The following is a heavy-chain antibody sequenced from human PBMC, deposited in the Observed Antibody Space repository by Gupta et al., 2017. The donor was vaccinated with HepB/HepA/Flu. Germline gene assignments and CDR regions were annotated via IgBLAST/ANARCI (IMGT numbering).Heavy chain of an antibody. V-gene: IGHV3-23*01. CDR2: ITKSSDFK. D-gene: IGHD3/OR15-3a*01. Sequence: EVQLLESGGGLVQPGGSLRLSCAASGFHFGDYAMSWVRQTPGRGLEWVSAITKSSDFKDYADSVKGRFFISRDNSKSTVFLQMNRLRVEDMGVYYCAARSEVFGHFDSWGQGTVVTVSS. CDR3: AARSEVFGHFDS. J-gene: IGHJ4*02. CDR1: GFHFGDYA.